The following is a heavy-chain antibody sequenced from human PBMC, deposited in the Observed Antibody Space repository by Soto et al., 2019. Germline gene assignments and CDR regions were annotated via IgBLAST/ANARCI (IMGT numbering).Heavy chain of an antibody. J-gene: IGHJ3*02. CDR3: AREWPSAFDI. Sequence: VGSLRLSCAASGFTFSSYSMNWVRQAPGKGLEWASSISSSSSYVYYADSVKGRFTISRDNAKNSLYLQMNSLRAEDTAVYYCAREWPSAFDIWGQGTMVTVSS. CDR2: ISSSSSYV. D-gene: IGHD5-12*01. CDR1: GFTFSSYS. V-gene: IGHV3-21*01.